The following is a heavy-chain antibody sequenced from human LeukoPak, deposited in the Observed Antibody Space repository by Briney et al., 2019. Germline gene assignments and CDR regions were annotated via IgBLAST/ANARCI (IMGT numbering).Heavy chain of an antibody. J-gene: IGHJ4*02. CDR1: GFTFSGHW. V-gene: IGHV3-7*01. CDR2: IKEDGSKK. CDR3: ARDVGYEDS. Sequence: PGGSLRLSCAASGFTFSGHWMIWVRQAPRKGLEWVASIKEDGSKKHYVDSVGGRFTIFRDNAKNTLYLQMNSLRAEDTAVYYCARDVGYEDSWGQGTLVTVSS. D-gene: IGHD5-12*01.